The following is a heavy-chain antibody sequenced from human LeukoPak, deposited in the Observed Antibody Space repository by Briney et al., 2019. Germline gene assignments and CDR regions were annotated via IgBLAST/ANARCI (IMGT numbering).Heavy chain of an antibody. CDR3: ARVYYYDSSGYYPYDY. CDR1: GYTFTGYY. V-gene: IGHV1-2*02. CDR2: INPNSGGT. J-gene: IGHJ4*02. D-gene: IGHD3-22*01. Sequence: ASVTVSCKASGYTFTGYYMHWVRQAPGQGLEWMGWINPNSGGTNYAQKFQGRVTMTRDTSISTAYMELSRLRSDDTAVYYCARVYYYDSSGYYPYDYWGQGTLVTVSS.